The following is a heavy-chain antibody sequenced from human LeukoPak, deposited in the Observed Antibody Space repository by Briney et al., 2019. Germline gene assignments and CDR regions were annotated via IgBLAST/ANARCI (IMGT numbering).Heavy chain of an antibody. V-gene: IGHV4-61*02. CDR3: AREETYYYDSSGYYYYYMDV. Sequence: SETLSLTCTVSGGSISSGSYYWSWIRQPAGKGLEWFGRIYTSGSTNYNPSLKSRVTISVDTSKNQFSLKLSSVTAADTAVYYCAREETYYYDSSGYYYYYMDVWGKGTTVTVSS. CDR1: GGSISSGSYY. D-gene: IGHD3-22*01. J-gene: IGHJ6*03. CDR2: IYTSGST.